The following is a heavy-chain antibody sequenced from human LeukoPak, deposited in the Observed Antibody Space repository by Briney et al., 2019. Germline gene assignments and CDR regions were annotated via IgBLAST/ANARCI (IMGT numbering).Heavy chain of an antibody. D-gene: IGHD1-14*01. J-gene: IGHJ4*02. CDR1: GFTFSIYA. CDR3: AKRYGYFDY. Sequence: QPGGSLRLSCAASGFTFSIYAMTWVRQAPGKGLEWVSVISGSGGSTYYADSVKGRFTISRDNSKNTLYLQMNSLKADDTAVYYCAKRYGYFDYWGQGNLVTVSS. V-gene: IGHV3-23*01. CDR2: ISGSGGST.